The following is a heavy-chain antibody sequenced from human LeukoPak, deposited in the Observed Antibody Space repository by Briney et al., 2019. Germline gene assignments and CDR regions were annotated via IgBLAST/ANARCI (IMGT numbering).Heavy chain of an antibody. CDR3: AKYLDQFDD. CDR2: ISYDGSNK. Sequence: GGSLRLSCAASGFTFNSYGMHWVRQAPGKGLEWVAVISYDGSNKYYADSVKGRFTISRDNSKNTLYLQMNSLRAEDTAVYYCAKYLDQFDDWGQGALVTASS. CDR1: GFTFNSYG. J-gene: IGHJ4*02. V-gene: IGHV3-30*18. D-gene: IGHD2-2*03.